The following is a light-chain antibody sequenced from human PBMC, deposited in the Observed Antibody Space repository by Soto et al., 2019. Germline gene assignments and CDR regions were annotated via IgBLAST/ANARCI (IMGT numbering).Light chain of an antibody. CDR3: CSYAGTYTVV. V-gene: IGLV2-11*01. CDR1: GIDVGGYDF. J-gene: IGLJ2*01. Sequence: QSALTQPRSVSGSPGQSVTISCTGTGIDVGGYDFVSWYQQHPGKAPELMIYDVSKRPSGVPDRFSGSKSGNTASLTISGLQADDEADYYCCSYAGTYTVVFGGGTKLTVL. CDR2: DVS.